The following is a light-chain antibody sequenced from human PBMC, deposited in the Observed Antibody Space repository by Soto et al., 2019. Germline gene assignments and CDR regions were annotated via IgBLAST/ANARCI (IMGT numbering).Light chain of an antibody. CDR2: DAS. V-gene: IGKV1-5*01. CDR1: QSILEW. CDR3: QQYDHRPYT. J-gene: IGKJ2*01. Sequence: DIQMIQSPSTLGASVGDSATITSRASQSILEWLAWYQQKPGKAPKLXIYDASNRATGVQSRFGGSGSGSDCSRTIDSLQNEDIATYYCQQYDHRPYTFGQGTRLE.